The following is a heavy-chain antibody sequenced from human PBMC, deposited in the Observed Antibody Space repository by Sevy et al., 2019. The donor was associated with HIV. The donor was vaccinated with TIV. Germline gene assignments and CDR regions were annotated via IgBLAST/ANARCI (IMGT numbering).Heavy chain of an antibody. J-gene: IGHJ3*01. CDR1: GFTFSDYN. CDR2: ISGLSNYI. V-gene: IGHV3-21*01. D-gene: IGHD6-6*01. Sequence: GGSLRLSCAASGFTFSDYNMNWVRQAPGKGLEWVSYISGLSNYIYYADSVKGRFSISRDNAKNSLFLQMNSLRAEDTALYYCARGVRTYDAFALWGQGTMVTGSS. CDR3: ARGVRTYDAFAL.